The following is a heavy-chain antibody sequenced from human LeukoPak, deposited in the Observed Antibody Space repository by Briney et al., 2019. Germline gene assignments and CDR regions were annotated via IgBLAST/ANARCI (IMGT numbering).Heavy chain of an antibody. CDR3: ARALFYYDSSGYIDY. Sequence: GGSLTLSCAASGFTVSSNYMSWVRQAPGKGLEWVSVIYSGGSTYYADSVKGRFTISRDNSKNTLYLQMNILRAEDTAVYYCARALFYYDSSGYIDYWGQGTLVAVSS. CDR1: GFTVSSNY. CDR2: IYSGGST. D-gene: IGHD3-22*01. J-gene: IGHJ4*02. V-gene: IGHV3-53*01.